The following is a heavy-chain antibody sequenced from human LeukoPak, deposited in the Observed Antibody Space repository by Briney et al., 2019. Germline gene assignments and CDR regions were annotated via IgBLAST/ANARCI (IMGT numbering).Heavy chain of an antibody. D-gene: IGHD2-8*01. J-gene: IGHJ3*02. Sequence: SETLSLTCTVSGGSISSGGYYWSWIRQHPGKGLEWIGYIYYSGSTYYNPSLKSRVTISVDTSKNQFSLKLSSVTAADTAVYYCAREGCTNGVCYRRGGAFDIWGQGTMVTVSS. CDR3: AREGCTNGVCYRRGGAFDI. CDR2: IYYSGST. V-gene: IGHV4-31*03. CDR1: GGSISSGGYY.